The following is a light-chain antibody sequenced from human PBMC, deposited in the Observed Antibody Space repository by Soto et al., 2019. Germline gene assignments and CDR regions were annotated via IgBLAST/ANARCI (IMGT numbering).Light chain of an antibody. CDR1: SSNIGDNY. Sequence: QSALTQPPSVSAAAGQKVTLSCSGSSSNIGDNYVSWYQQVPGTAPKLLIYDNDQRASGTPDRFSAYKSGTSATLGITGLQTGDEADYYCGTWDSSLSVAVFGGGTQLTVL. V-gene: IGLV1-51*01. CDR2: DND. J-gene: IGLJ7*01. CDR3: GTWDSSLSVAV.